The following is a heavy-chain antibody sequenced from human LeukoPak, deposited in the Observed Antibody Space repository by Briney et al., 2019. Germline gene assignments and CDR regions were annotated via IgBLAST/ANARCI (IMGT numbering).Heavy chain of an antibody. Sequence: SETLSLTCAVPGGSIISSNWWSWVRQPPGRGLEWIGEIHHTGNTNYNPSLKSRVTISVDTSKNQFSLTLTSVTAADTAVYYCTRVAYGDNSKHFDYWGQGTLVTVPS. CDR2: IHHTGNT. CDR1: GGSIISSNW. J-gene: IGHJ4*02. D-gene: IGHD4-23*01. CDR3: TRVAYGDNSKHFDY. V-gene: IGHV4-4*02.